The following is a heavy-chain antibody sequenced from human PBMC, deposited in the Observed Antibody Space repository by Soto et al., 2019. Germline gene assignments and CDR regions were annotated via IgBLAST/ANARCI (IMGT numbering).Heavy chain of an antibody. J-gene: IGHJ6*02. D-gene: IGHD4-17*01. CDR3: ARVSFYGGNSLYYYYYGMDV. CDR1: GGSISSGGYY. Sequence: SETLSLTCTVSGGSISSGGYYWSWIRQHPGKGLEWIGYIYYSGSTYYNPSLKSRVTISVYTSKNQFSLKLSSVTAADTAVYYCARVSFYGGNSLYYYYYGMDVWGQGTTVT. CDR2: IYYSGST. V-gene: IGHV4-31*03.